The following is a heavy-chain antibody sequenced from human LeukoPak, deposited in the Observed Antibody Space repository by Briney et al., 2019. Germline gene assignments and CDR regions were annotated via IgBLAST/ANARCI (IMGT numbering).Heavy chain of an antibody. V-gene: IGHV4-39*07. D-gene: IGHD6-13*01. CDR2: IYTSGST. CDR1: GGSISSNNYY. CDR3: ARGRGSSWYYFDS. Sequence: PSETLSLTCTVSGGSISSNNYYWGWIRQPPGKGLEWIGNIYTSGSTYYSPSLKSRVIISLDTSKNKFSLTLTSVTAADTAVYYCARGRGSSWYYFDSWGQGTLVTVSS. J-gene: IGHJ4*02.